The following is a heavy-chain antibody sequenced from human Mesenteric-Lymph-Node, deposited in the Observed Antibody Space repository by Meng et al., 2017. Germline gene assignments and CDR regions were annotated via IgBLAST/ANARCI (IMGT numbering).Heavy chain of an antibody. D-gene: IGHD2-21*01. Sequence: GSLRLSCTVSGDSISSRRDYWGWIRQSPGKGLEWIGSIYQSGSTYYNPSLKSRVTISEDTSKNQISLKLNSVTAADTAVYYCARDRSISWFYYWGQGTLVTVSS. CDR3: ARDRSISWFYY. V-gene: IGHV4-39*07. CDR1: GDSISSRRDY. CDR2: IYQSGST. J-gene: IGHJ4*02.